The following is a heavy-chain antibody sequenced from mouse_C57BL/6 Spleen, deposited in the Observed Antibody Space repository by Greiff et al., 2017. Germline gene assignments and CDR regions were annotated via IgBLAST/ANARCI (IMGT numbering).Heavy chain of an antibody. CDR2: IYWDDDK. D-gene: IGHD1-1*01. CDR3: ARSITTVDYAMDY. Sequence: QVTLKESGPGILQSSQTLSLTCSFSGFSLSTSGMGVSWIRQPSGKGLEWLAHIYWDDDKRYNPSLKSRLTISKATSRNQVFLKITSVDTADTATYYCARSITTVDYAMDYWGQGTSVTVSS. CDR1: GFSLSTSGMG. V-gene: IGHV8-12*01. J-gene: IGHJ4*01.